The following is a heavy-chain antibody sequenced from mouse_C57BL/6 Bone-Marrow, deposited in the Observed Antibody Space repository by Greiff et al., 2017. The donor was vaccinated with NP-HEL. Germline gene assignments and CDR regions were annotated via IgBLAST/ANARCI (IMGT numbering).Heavy chain of an antibody. V-gene: IGHV1-50*01. CDR3: ARGIYDGYPYYVDY. J-gene: IGHJ2*01. CDR1: GYTFTSYW. Sequence: QVQLQQPGAELVKPGASVKLSCKASGYTFTSYWMQWVKQRPGQGLEWIGEIDPSDSYTNYNQKFKGKATLTVDTSSSTAYMQLSSLTSEDSAVYYCARGIYDGYPYYVDYWGQGTTLTVSS. CDR2: IDPSDSYT. D-gene: IGHD2-3*01.